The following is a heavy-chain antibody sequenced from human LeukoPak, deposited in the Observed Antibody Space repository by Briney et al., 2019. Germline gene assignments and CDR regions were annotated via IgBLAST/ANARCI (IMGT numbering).Heavy chain of an antibody. V-gene: IGHV6-1*01. CDR1: GDSVSNNSAS. CDR2: TYYRSRWYK. D-gene: IGHD3-9*01. J-gene: IGHJ5*02. Sequence: SQTLSLTCVISGDSVSNNSASWNWIRQSSSRGLEWLGRTYYRSRWYKDYAVSVKSRITINPDTSKNQFSLQLNSVTPEDTAVYYCARWLTTWGQGTLVTVSS. CDR3: ARWLTT.